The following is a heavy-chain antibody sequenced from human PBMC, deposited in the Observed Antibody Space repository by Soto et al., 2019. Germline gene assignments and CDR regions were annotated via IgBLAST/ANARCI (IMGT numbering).Heavy chain of an antibody. CDR3: AKEGGLSGSYYISSSYYFDY. D-gene: IGHD1-26*01. Sequence: PGGSLRLSCVASGFTFSSYGMHWVRQAPGKGLEKVAIISYDGSNTYYAESVKGRFTISRDNSKNTLYLQMNSLRAEDTSVYYCAKEGGLSGSYYISSSYYFDYWGQGTLVTVSS. J-gene: IGHJ4*02. CDR1: GFTFSSYG. V-gene: IGHV3-30*18. CDR2: ISYDGSNT.